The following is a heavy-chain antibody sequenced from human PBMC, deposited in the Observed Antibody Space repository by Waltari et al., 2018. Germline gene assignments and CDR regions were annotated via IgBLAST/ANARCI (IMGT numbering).Heavy chain of an antibody. CDR3: ARFGITATTDY. CDR1: GFTFSNFW. J-gene: IGHJ4*02. V-gene: IGHV3-7*01. Sequence: EVQLVESGGGLVQPGGSLTLSCAASGFTFSNFWASWVRQAPGKGLERVATIKTDGSEKYYVDSVKGRFTTFRDNAQNSLYLHMNSLRAEDTGVYYCARFGITATTDYWGQGTLVTVSS. CDR2: IKTDGSEK. D-gene: IGHD1-20*01.